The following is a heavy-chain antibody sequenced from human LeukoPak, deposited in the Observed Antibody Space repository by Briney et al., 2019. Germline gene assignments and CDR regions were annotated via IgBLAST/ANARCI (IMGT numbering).Heavy chain of an antibody. V-gene: IGHV4-39*07. J-gene: IGHJ5*02. CDR2: IHYIARI. CDR1: GGSISSSSYY. D-gene: IGHD1-26*01. Sequence: SETLSLTCTVSGGSISSSSYYWGWIRQPPGKGLDWIGSIHYIARIYYTPSLKRPLTILPDTSKNQFSLNLTSVTAADTAVYYCTREVRSAWASFDPWGQGTLVIVSS. CDR3: TREVRSAWASFDP.